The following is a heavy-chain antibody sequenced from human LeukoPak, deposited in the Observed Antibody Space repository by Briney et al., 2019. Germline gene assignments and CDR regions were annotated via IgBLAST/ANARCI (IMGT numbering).Heavy chain of an antibody. V-gene: IGHV4-59*01. CDR3: AREHLVVVPAASYNWFDP. CDR2: IYYSGST. Sequence: PSETLSLTCTVSGGSISSYYWSWIRQPPGKGLEWIGYIYYSGSTNYNPSLKSRVTISADTSKNQFSLKLSSVTAADTAVYYCAREHLVVVPAASYNWFDPWGQGTLVTVSS. CDR1: GGSISSYY. D-gene: IGHD2-2*01. J-gene: IGHJ5*02.